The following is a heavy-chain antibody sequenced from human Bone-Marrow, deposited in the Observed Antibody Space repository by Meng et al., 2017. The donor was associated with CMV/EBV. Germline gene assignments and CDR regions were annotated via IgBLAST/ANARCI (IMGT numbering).Heavy chain of an antibody. Sequence: SETLSLTCAVYGGSFSGYNWSWIRQSPGKGLEWIGEINHGGSTNYNPSLKSRFTISVETSKNQFSLKLSSVTAADTAVYYCAKDLWAGWANVGATTHPDYWGQGTLVTVSS. V-gene: IGHV4-34*01. D-gene: IGHD1-26*01. J-gene: IGHJ4*02. CDR1: GGSFSGYN. CDR3: AKDLWAGWANVGATTHPDY. CDR2: INHGGST.